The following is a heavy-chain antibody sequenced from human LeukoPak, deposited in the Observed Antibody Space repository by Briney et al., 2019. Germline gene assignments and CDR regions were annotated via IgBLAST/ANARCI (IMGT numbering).Heavy chain of an antibody. Sequence: PSETLSRTCAVSGGSISSGGYSWSWIRQPPGKGLEWIGYIYHSGSTYYNPSLKSRVTISVDRSKNQFSLKLSSVTAADTAVYYCAGSSGYYYIDYWGQGTLVTVSS. D-gene: IGHD3-22*01. CDR2: IYHSGST. CDR3: AGSSGYYYIDY. J-gene: IGHJ4*02. CDR1: GGSISSGGYS. V-gene: IGHV4-30-2*01.